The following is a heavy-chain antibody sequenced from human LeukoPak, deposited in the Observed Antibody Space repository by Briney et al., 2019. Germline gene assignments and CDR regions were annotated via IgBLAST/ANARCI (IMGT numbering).Heavy chain of an antibody. CDR3: ARLGLVIYYGSGSYEASPQEYYFDY. CDR1: GGSISSSSYY. Sequence: PSETLSLTCTVSGGSISSSSYYWGWIRQPPGKGLEWIGSIYYSGSTYYNPSLKSRVTISVDTSKNQFSLKLSSVTAADTAVYYCARLGLVIYYGSGSYEASPQEYYFDYWGQGTLVTVSS. J-gene: IGHJ4*02. V-gene: IGHV4-39*01. CDR2: IYYSGST. D-gene: IGHD3-10*01.